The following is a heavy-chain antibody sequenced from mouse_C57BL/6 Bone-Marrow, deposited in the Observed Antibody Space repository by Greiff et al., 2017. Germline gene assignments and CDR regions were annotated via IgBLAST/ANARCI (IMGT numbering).Heavy chain of an antibody. Sequence: VKLMESGAELARPGASVKLSCKASGYTFTSYGISWVKQRTGQGLEWIGEIYPRSGNTYYNEKFKGKATLTADKSSSTAYMELRSLTSEDSAVYFCARKPLLRTGYYAMDYWGQGTSVTVSS. CDR3: ARKPLLRTGYYAMDY. V-gene: IGHV1-81*01. D-gene: IGHD1-2*01. J-gene: IGHJ4*01. CDR1: GYTFTSYG. CDR2: IYPRSGNT.